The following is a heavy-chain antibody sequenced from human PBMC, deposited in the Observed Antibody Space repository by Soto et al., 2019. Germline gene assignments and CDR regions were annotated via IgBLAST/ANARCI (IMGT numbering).Heavy chain of an antibody. D-gene: IGHD2-21*02. CDR3: ARQATDGDRSDAFDI. J-gene: IGHJ3*02. Sequence: GESLKISCKGSGYSFTSYWIGWVRQMPGKGLEWMGIIYPSDSDTKYSPTFQGQVTISADKSISTAYLQWSSLKASDTAMYYFARQATDGDRSDAFDIWGQGTMVTVSS. CDR1: GYSFTSYW. V-gene: IGHV5-51*01. CDR2: IYPSDSDT.